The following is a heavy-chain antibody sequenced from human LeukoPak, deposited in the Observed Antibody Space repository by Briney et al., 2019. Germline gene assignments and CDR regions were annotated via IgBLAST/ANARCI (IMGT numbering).Heavy chain of an antibody. D-gene: IGHD3-10*01. J-gene: IGHJ4*02. V-gene: IGHV4-61*02. CDR2: IYTSGST. CDR3: ARDPYGSESFDY. Sequence: PSQTLSLTCTVSGGSISSGSYYWSWIRQPAGKGLEWIGRIYTSGSTNYNPSLKSRVTISVDTSKNQFSLKLSSVTAADTAVYYCARDPYGSESFDYWGQGTLVTVSS. CDR1: GGSISSGSYY.